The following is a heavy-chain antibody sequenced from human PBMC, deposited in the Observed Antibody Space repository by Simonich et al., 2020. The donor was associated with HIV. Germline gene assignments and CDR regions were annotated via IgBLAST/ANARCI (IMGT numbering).Heavy chain of an antibody. Sequence: QVQLQQWVAGLLKPSETLSLTCAVYGGSFSGYYWSWNRQPPGKGLEWIGEINHSGSTNYNPSLKSRVTISVDTSKNQFSLKLSSVTAADTAVYYCARGFYQRLYYFDYWGQGTLVTVSS. CDR3: ARGFYQRLYYFDY. V-gene: IGHV4-34*01. CDR2: INHSGST. J-gene: IGHJ4*02. CDR1: GGSFSGYY. D-gene: IGHD2-2*01.